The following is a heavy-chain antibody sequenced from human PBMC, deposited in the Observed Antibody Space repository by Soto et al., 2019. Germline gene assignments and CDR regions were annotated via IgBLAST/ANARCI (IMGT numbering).Heavy chain of an antibody. Sequence: SETLSLTCTVSGGSISSGGYYWSWIRQHPGKGLEWIGYIYYSGSTYYNPSLKSRVTISVDTSKNQFSLKLSSVTAADTVVYYCARHLVVDSSNWFDPWGQGTLVTVSS. J-gene: IGHJ5*02. D-gene: IGHD3-22*01. V-gene: IGHV4-31*02. CDR1: GGSISSGGYY. CDR2: IYYSGST. CDR3: ARHLVVDSSNWFDP.